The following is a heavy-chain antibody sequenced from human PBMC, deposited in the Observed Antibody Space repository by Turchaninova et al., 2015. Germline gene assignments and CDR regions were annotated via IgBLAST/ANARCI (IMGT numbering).Heavy chain of an antibody. CDR2: MYYRWST. V-gene: IGHV4-59*01. D-gene: IGHD3-10*01. CDR3: VRSLDYYGSGSYYAY. J-gene: IGHJ4*02. CDR1: GGSISNYY. Sequence: QVHLQESGPGLVKPSETLSLTCTVAGGSISNYYWSWIRQPPWKGLEWMGYMYYRWSTNYNPSLKSRVTISVDTSKNQFSLKLSSVTAADTAVYYCVRSLDYYGSGSYYAYWGQGTLVTVSS.